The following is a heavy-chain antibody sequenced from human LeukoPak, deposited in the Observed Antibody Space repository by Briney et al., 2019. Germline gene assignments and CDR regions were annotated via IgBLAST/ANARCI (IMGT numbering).Heavy chain of an antibody. Sequence: SETLSLTCTVSGGSISSSSYYWGWIRQPPGKGLEWIGSIYYSGSTYYNPSLKSRVTISVDTSKNQFSLKLSSVTAADTAVYYCARHRIRFSYYFDYWGQGTLVTVSS. CDR1: GGSISSSSYY. V-gene: IGHV4-39*01. CDR2: IYYSGST. J-gene: IGHJ4*02. CDR3: ARHRIRFSYYFDY. D-gene: IGHD3-3*01.